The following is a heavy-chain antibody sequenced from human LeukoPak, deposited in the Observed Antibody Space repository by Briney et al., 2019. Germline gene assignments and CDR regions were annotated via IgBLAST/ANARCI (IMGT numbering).Heavy chain of an antibody. CDR1: GFTFSSYE. D-gene: IGHD6-19*01. CDR2: ISNSGGST. CDR3: AKDPSSGWYENWFDP. J-gene: IGHJ5*02. Sequence: GGSLRLSCAASGFTFSSYEMNWVRQAPGKGLEWVSHISNSGGSTYYADSVKGRFTISRDNSKNTLYLQMNSLRAEDTAVYYCAKDPSSGWYENWFDPWGQGTLVTVSS. V-gene: IGHV3-23*01.